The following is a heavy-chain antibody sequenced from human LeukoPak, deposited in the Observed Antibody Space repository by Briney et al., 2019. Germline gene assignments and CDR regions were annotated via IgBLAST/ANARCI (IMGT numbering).Heavy chain of an antibody. V-gene: IGHV3-30*02. D-gene: IGHD1-7*01. CDR1: GFTFSSYG. CDR2: IRYDGSNK. J-gene: IGHJ3*02. CDR3: ATVRRTGTAHGAFDI. Sequence: GGSLRLSCAASGFTFSSYGMHWVRQAPGKGLEWVAFIRYDGSNKYYADSVKGRFTISRDNSKNTLYPQMNSPRAEDTAVYYCATVRRTGTAHGAFDIWGQGTMVTVSS.